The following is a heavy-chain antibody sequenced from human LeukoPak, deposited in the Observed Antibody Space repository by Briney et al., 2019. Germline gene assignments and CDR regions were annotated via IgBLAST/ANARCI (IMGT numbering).Heavy chain of an antibody. CDR2: VYYSGST. D-gene: IGHD3-3*01. V-gene: IGHV4-59*12. J-gene: IGHJ3*02. CDR1: GGFISTYY. Sequence: PSETLSLTCTVSGGFISTYYWSWIRQLPGKRLEWIGNVYYSGSTNYNPSLKSRVTMSVDTSKNQFSLKLSSVTAADTAVYYCARELPYYDFWSGDAFDIWGQGTMVTVSS. CDR3: ARELPYYDFWSGDAFDI.